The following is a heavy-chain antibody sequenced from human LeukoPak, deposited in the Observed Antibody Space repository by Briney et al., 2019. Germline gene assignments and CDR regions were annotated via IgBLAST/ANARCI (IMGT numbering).Heavy chain of an antibody. J-gene: IGHJ4*02. D-gene: IGHD2-8*01. CDR2: IHTGGSV. Sequence: PSETLFLTCTVSGVSVSGFYWNWIRQPPHKGLEWVGYIHTGGSVSSNPSLRSRLTFSIDTSKNQVSLRLSSVTATDTAVYYCARRRGNFGVGEFDYWGQGTPVTVST. CDR3: ARRRGNFGVGEFDY. CDR1: GVSVSGFY. V-gene: IGHV4-4*08.